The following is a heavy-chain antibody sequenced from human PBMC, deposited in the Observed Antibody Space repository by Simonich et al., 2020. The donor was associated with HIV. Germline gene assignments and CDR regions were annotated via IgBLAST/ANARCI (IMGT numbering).Heavy chain of an antibody. CDR1: GYTFTGYY. CDR2: INRNSGDT. Sequence: QVQLVQSGAEVKKPGASVKVSCKASGYTFTGYYMHWVRQAPGQGLEWMCMINRNSGDTNIAQKFRARVPMTRDTAISTAYMDLNRLRSGDTAIYYCARGPFPNYYGPGSYWGGFDYWGQGALVTVSS. V-gene: IGHV1-2*02. CDR3: ARGPFPNYYGPGSYWGGFDY. J-gene: IGHJ4*02. D-gene: IGHD3-10*01.